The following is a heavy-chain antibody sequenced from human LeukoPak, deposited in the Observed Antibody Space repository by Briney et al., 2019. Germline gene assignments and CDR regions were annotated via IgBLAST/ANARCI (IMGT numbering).Heavy chain of an antibody. D-gene: IGHD2-8*01. CDR1: GGSINNHY. Sequence: PSETLSLTCIVSGGSINNHYWTWIRQTPGKGLEWIGDIHYTGTTKYNPSLKSRVTISIDTSKNQFSLKLSSVTAADTAVYYCARAATKIKYYYYYYMDVWGKGTTVTVSS. CDR3: ARAATKIKYYYYYYMDV. V-gene: IGHV4-59*08. CDR2: IHYTGTT. J-gene: IGHJ6*03.